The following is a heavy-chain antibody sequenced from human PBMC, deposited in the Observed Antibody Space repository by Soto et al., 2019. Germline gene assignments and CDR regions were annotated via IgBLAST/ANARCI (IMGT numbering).Heavy chain of an antibody. D-gene: IGHD6-6*01. V-gene: IGHV4-34*01. CDR3: ARGSLPIAARTFDY. J-gene: IGHJ4*02. CDR1: GGSFSGYY. Sequence: SETLSLTCAVYGGSFSGYYWSWIRQPPGKGLEWIGEINHSGSTNYNPSPKSRVTISVDTSKNQFSLKLSSVTAADTAVYYCARGSLPIAARTFDYWGQGTLVTVSS. CDR2: INHSGST.